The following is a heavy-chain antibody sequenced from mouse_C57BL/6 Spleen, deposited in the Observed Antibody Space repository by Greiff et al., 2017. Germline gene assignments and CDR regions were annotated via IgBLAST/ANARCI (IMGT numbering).Heavy chain of an antibody. Sequence: QVQLKQPGAELVRPGSSVKLSCKASGYTFTSYWMHWVKQRPIQGLEWIGNIDPSDSETHYNQKFKDKATLTVDKSSSTAYMQLSSLTSEDSAVYYCARSPITTVVAKVGSYFDYWGQGTTLTVSS. V-gene: IGHV1-52*01. CDR2: IDPSDSET. D-gene: IGHD1-1*01. CDR3: ARSPITTVVAKVGSYFDY. J-gene: IGHJ2*01. CDR1: GYTFTSYW.